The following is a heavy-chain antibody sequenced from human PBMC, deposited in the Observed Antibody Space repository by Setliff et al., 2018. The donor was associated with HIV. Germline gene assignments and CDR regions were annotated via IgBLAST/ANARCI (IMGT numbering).Heavy chain of an antibody. Sequence: PGGSLRLSCAASGLSFSSYVMSWVRQAPGKGLEWVSAISGSGGSTYYADSVKGRFTISRDNAKNSLYLQMNSLRAEDTAVYYCVRDVGGGSGHYPLYMDVWGKGTTVTVSS. CDR3: VRDVGGGSGHYPLYMDV. CDR1: GLSFSSYV. CDR2: ISGSGGST. V-gene: IGHV3-23*01. D-gene: IGHD3-3*01. J-gene: IGHJ6*03.